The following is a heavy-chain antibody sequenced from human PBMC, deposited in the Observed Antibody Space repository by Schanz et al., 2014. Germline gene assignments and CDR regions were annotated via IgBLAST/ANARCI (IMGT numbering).Heavy chain of an antibody. Sequence: EVQLVESGGGLVQPGGSLRLSCATSGLTFTSAWMSWVRQAPGKGLEWVGRIKGKTDGGTADYAAPMKGRFTISRDDSQSTLYLQMNSLRAEDTGLYCCARGGSGSHYRLDYWGQGTLVTVSS. D-gene: IGHD1-26*01. CDR1: GLTFTSAW. CDR3: ARGGSGSHYRLDY. CDR2: IKGKTDGGTA. J-gene: IGHJ4*02. V-gene: IGHV3-15*01.